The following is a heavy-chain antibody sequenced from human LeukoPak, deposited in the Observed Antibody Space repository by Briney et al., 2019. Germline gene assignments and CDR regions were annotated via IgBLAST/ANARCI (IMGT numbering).Heavy chain of an antibody. CDR1: GYSISSGYY. CDR3: ARDHSSSWLRYYYMDV. J-gene: IGHJ6*03. Sequence: PSETLSLTCTVSGYSISSGYYWGWIRQPPGKGLEWIGNIYPSGTTYYNPSLKTRVTISVDTSKNQFSLKLSSVTAADTAVYYCARDHSSSWLRYYYMDVWGKGTTVTVSS. D-gene: IGHD6-13*01. CDR2: IYPSGTT. V-gene: IGHV4-38-2*02.